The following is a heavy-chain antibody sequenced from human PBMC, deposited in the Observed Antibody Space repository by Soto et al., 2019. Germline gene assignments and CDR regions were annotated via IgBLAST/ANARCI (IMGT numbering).Heavy chain of an antibody. CDR3: AREGRQLVPNYFDY. V-gene: IGHV1-69*06. CDR1: GGTFSSYA. J-gene: IGHJ4*02. Sequence: QVQLVQSGAEVKKPGSSVKVSCKASGGTFSSYAISWVRQAPGQGLEWMGGIIPIFGTANYAQKFQGRVTITADKPTSTAYMELSSLRSEDTAVYYGAREGRQLVPNYFDYWGQGTLVTVSS. D-gene: IGHD6-6*01. CDR2: IIPIFGTA.